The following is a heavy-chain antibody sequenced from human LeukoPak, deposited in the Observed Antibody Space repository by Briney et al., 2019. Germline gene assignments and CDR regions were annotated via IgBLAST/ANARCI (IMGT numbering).Heavy chain of an antibody. Sequence: GGSLRLSCAASGFTFSGSAMHWVRQAFGKGLEWVGRIRSKANSYATAYAASVKGRFTISRDDSKNTAYLQMNSLKTEDTAVYYCTSRIQQPVPPYYYYGMDVWGQGTTVTVSS. V-gene: IGHV3-73*01. CDR2: IRSKANSYAT. J-gene: IGHJ6*02. D-gene: IGHD5-18*01. CDR3: TSRIQQPVPPYYYYGMDV. CDR1: GFTFSGSA.